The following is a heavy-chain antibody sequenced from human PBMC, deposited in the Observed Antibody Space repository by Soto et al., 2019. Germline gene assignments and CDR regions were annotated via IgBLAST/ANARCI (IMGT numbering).Heavy chain of an antibody. Sequence: EVQLVKYGEGLVQPGGSLTLSCAASGFTFSSYWMTWVRQAPGRGLEWVANIKPDGSEKYYVDSVKGRFTISRDNAKNSLYLQMYSLRAEDTAVYYCARYARITGYWGQGTLVTVSS. D-gene: IGHD2-2*01. CDR2: IKPDGSEK. J-gene: IGHJ4*02. CDR3: ARYARITGY. V-gene: IGHV3-7*01. CDR1: GFTFSSYW.